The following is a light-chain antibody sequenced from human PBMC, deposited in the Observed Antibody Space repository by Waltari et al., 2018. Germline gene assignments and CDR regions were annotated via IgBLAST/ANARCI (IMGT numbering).Light chain of an antibody. CDR1: QSVLHTNNKDY. J-gene: IGKJ2*01. CDR3: QQYYSTPNT. V-gene: IGKV4-1*01. Sequence: DIVMTQSPDSLGVSLGERATINCKSSQSVLHTNNKDYLAWYQQKPGQPPKLLIYWASTRDFGVPDRLSGSGSGTSFTLTISRLQAEDGAVYYCQQYYSTPNTFGQGTKLEIK. CDR2: WAS.